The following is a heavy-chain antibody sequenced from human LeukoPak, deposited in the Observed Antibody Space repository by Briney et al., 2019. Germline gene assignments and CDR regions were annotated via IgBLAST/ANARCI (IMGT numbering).Heavy chain of an antibody. J-gene: IGHJ4*02. Sequence: PGGSLRLSCAASGFTVSSNYMSWVRQAPGKGLEWVSVIYSGGSTYYADSVKGRFTISRDNSKNTLYLQMNSLRAEDTAVYYCARSLWYSGYDFDYWGQGTLVTVSS. CDR1: GFTVSSNY. D-gene: IGHD5-12*01. CDR2: IYSGGST. CDR3: ARSLWYSGYDFDY. V-gene: IGHV3-66*01.